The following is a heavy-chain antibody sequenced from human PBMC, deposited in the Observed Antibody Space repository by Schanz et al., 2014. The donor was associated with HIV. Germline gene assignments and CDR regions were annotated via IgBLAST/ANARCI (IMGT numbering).Heavy chain of an antibody. V-gene: IGHV3-33*08. D-gene: IGHD4-4*01. CDR3: ARGGLQWHPEWFDY. CDR2: TWYDGSNK. J-gene: IGHJ4*02. CDR1: GFTFSNFG. Sequence: QVQLVESGGGVVQPGMSLTLSCAASGFTFSNFGMHWVRQAPGKGLEWVAVTWYDGSNKYYADSVKGRFTISRDNSRNTLYLEMNSLRADDTAVYYCARGGLQWHPEWFDYWGQGTLVTVSS.